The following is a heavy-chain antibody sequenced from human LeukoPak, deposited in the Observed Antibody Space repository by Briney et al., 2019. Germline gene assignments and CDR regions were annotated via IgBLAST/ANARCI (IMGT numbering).Heavy chain of an antibody. V-gene: IGHV3-30*18. J-gene: IGHJ6*03. D-gene: IGHD5-12*01. CDR2: ILYDGSNK. Sequence: GGSLRLSCAASGFTFSNYGMHWVRQAPGKGLEWVAVILYDGSNKYYADSVKGRFTISRDNSKNTLYLQMKSLRAEDTAVYYCAKGGGYEAQYYYYYLDVWGKGTTVTISS. CDR3: AKGGGYEAQYYYYYLDV. CDR1: GFTFSNYG.